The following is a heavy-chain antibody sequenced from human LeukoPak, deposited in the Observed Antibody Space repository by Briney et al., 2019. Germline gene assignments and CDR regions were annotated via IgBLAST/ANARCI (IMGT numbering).Heavy chain of an antibody. Sequence: GGSLRLSCAASGFTFSSYAMHWVRQAPGKGLEWVAVISYDGSNKYYADSVKGRFTISRDNPKNTLYLQMNSLRAEDTAVYYCAREMIGFDYWGQGTLVTVSS. D-gene: IGHD3-22*01. J-gene: IGHJ4*02. CDR3: AREMIGFDY. V-gene: IGHV3-30*04. CDR1: GFTFSSYA. CDR2: ISYDGSNK.